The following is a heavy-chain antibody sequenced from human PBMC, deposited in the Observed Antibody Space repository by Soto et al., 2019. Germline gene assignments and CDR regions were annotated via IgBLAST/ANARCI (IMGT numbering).Heavy chain of an antibody. D-gene: IGHD4-17*01. CDR3: ASTYGDYRDFKP. J-gene: IGHJ1*01. V-gene: IGHV3-72*01. CDR2: VRNKANSYST. CDR1: GFSFSDHY. Sequence: EVKLVESGGGLVQPGGSLRLSCAASGFSFSDHYMDWVRQAPGKGLEWVGRVRNKANSYSTEYAASVKGRFMISRDESKNSLYLQMNSLKTEDTAVYYCASTYGDYRDFKPWGQGTLVTVSS.